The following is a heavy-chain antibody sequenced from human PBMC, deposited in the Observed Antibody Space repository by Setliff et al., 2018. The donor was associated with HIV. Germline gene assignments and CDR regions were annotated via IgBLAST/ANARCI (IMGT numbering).Heavy chain of an antibody. CDR3: ARGNYYDSPGAFDI. V-gene: IGHV3-53*01. CDR1: GFAVSRDY. CDR2: IFTGDST. Sequence: ETLSLSCAASGFAVSRDYMIWVRQAPGKGLEWVSVIFTGDSTYYYTDSVKGRFTISRDNSKNTLYLQMNSLRAEDTAVYYCARGNYYDSPGAFDIWGQGTMVTVSS. D-gene: IGHD3-22*01. J-gene: IGHJ3*02.